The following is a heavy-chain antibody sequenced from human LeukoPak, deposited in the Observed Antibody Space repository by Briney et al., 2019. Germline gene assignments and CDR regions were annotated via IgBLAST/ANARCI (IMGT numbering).Heavy chain of an antibody. CDR3: ARGNILPGYCFDF. V-gene: IGHV4-34*01. CDR1: GGSITGYY. CDR2: IHYTGAT. Sequence: SETLSLTCAVYGGSITGYYWSWIRQTPGRGPEWVGEIHYTGATSYNPSLKSRATISTDTSKNQFSLRLSSVTAADTAVYYCARGNILPGYCFDFWGQGALVTVSS. J-gene: IGHJ4*02. D-gene: IGHD3-9*01.